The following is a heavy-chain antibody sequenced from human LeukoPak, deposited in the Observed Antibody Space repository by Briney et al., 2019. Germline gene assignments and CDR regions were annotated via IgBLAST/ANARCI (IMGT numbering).Heavy chain of an antibody. CDR2: LSGSGGTT. J-gene: IGHJ4*02. CDR1: GFTFSSYG. CDR3: AKDRVGAMLYFDY. V-gene: IGHV3-23*01. D-gene: IGHD1-26*01. Sequence: GGSLRLSCTASGFTFSSYGMSWVRQAPGKGLEWVSGLSGSGGTTYYVDSVKGRFTISRDNSKNTLYLQMNSLRAEDTAVYYCAKDRVGAMLYFDYWGQGTLVTVSS.